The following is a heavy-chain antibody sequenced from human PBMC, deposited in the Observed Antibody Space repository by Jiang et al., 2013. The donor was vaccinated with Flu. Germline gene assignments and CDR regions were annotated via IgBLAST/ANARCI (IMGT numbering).Heavy chain of an antibody. D-gene: IGHD6-25*01. Sequence: GPGLVKPSQTLSLTCTVSTGSISNGDYYWTWIRQPPGKGLEYIGFIYYNESSYYNPSLKSRVTISLDTSKNQFSLKVNSVTAADTAVYYRAAATSVTMWALDAWGQGTMVTVSP. V-gene: IGHV4-30-4*01. CDR1: TGSISNGDYY. CDR3: AAATSVTMWALDA. CDR2: IYYNESS. J-gene: IGHJ3*01.